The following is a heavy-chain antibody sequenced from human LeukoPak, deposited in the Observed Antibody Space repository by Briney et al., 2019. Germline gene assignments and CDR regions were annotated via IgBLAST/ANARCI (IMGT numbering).Heavy chain of an antibody. CDR2: IIPIFGTA. Sequence: ASVKVSCKASGYTFTSYYMHWVRQAPGQGLEWMGGIIPIFGTANYAQKFQGRVTITADESTSTAYMELSSLRSENTAVYYCARDRSMVRGVIIRVGRYFDYWGQGTLVTVSS. CDR3: ARDRSMVRGVIIRVGRYFDY. V-gene: IGHV1-69*13. J-gene: IGHJ4*02. CDR1: GYTFTSYY. D-gene: IGHD3-10*01.